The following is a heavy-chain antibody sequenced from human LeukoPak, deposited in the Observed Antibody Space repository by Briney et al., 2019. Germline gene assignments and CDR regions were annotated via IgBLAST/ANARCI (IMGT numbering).Heavy chain of an antibody. J-gene: IGHJ3*02. CDR1: GYTFTGYY. CDR3: ARVFGVVIDAFDI. V-gene: IGHV1-2*02. CDR2: INPNSGGT. D-gene: IGHD3-3*01. Sequence: GASVKVSCKASGYTFTGYYMHWVRQAPGQGLEWMGWINPNSGGTNYAQKFQGRVTMTRDTSISTAYMELSRLRSDDMAVYYCARVFGVVIDAFDIWGQGTMVTVSS.